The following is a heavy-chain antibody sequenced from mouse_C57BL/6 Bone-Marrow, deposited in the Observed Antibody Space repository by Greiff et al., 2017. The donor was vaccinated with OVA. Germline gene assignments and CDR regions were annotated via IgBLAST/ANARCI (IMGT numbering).Heavy chain of an antibody. Sequence: QVQLKESGPELVKPGASVKLSCKASGYTFTSYDIHWVKQRPGQGLEWIGWIYPRDGSTKYNEKFKGKATLTVDTSSSTAYMELNSLTSEDSAVYFCAPSGYRAWFAYWGQGTLVTVSA. D-gene: IGHD1-1*01. CDR1: GYTFTSYD. CDR2: IYPRDGST. J-gene: IGHJ3*01. CDR3: APSGYRAWFAY. V-gene: IGHV1-85*01.